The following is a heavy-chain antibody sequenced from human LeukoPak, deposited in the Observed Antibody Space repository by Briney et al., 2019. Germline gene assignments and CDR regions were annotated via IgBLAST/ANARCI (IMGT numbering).Heavy chain of an antibody. CDR1: GGSISSYY. V-gene: IGHV4-4*07. J-gene: IGHJ5*02. Sequence: SETLSLTCTVSGGSISSYYWGWIRQPAGKGLELIGRIYTSGSTNYNPSLKSRVTMSVDTSTNQFSLKLISVTAADTAVYFCARGVWSGSSWGLYNWLDPWGQGTLVTVSS. CDR2: IYTSGST. D-gene: IGHD3-3*01. CDR3: ARGVWSGSSWGLYNWLDP.